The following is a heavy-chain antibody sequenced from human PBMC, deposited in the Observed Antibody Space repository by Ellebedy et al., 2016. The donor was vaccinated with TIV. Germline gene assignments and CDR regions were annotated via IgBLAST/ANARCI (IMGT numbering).Heavy chain of an antibody. Sequence: GESLKISCVASGFTFSSYAMSWVRQAPGKGLEWVSAISGSGGSTFYADSVKGRFTISRDNSGNTLYLQMNSLRAEDTAVYYCAKARGSSVIDYNYFGMDVWGQGTTVTVSS. CDR1: GFTFSSYA. D-gene: IGHD2-21*01. CDR2: ISGSGGST. V-gene: IGHV3-23*01. J-gene: IGHJ6*02. CDR3: AKARGSSVIDYNYFGMDV.